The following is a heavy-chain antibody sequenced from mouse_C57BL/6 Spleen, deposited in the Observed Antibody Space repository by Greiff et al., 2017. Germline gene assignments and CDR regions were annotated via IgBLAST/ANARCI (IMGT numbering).Heavy chain of an antibody. D-gene: IGHD1-1*02. CDR2: ISSGSSTI. CDR3: ARRWSFSYSMDY. Sequence: EVHLVESGGGLVKPGGSLKLSCAASGFTFSDYGMHWVRQAPEKGLEWVAYISSGSSTINYADPVKGRVTISRDNAKNTLFLQITRLTSEDTAMYYCARRWSFSYSMDYWGQGTSVTVSS. J-gene: IGHJ4*01. CDR1: GFTFSDYG. V-gene: IGHV5-17*01.